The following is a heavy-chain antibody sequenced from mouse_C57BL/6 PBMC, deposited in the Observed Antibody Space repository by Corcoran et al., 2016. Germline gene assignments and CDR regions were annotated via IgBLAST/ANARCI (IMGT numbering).Heavy chain of an antibody. CDR1: GYTFTTYG. Sequence: QIQLVQSGPELTKPGETVKISCKASGYTFTTYGMSLVKQAPGKGLKWMGWINTYSGVPTYADDFKGRFAFSLETSASTAYLQINNLKNEDTATYFCARGGKDAMDYWGQGTSVTVSS. CDR2: INTYSGVP. J-gene: IGHJ4*01. D-gene: IGHD2-1*01. V-gene: IGHV9-3*01. CDR3: ARGGKDAMDY.